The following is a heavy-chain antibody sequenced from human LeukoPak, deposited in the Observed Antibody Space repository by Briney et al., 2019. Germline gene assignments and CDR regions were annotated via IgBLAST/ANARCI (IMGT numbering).Heavy chain of an antibody. CDR3: ARLIVVVPAADDY. V-gene: IGHV1-46*01. Sequence: ASVKVSCKASGYTFTSYYMHWVRQAPGQGLEWMGIINPSGGSTSYAQKFQGRVTMTRDMSTSTVYMELSSLRSEGTAVYYCARLIVVVPAADDYWGQGTLVTVSS. D-gene: IGHD2-2*01. CDR1: GYTFTSYY. J-gene: IGHJ4*02. CDR2: INPSGGST.